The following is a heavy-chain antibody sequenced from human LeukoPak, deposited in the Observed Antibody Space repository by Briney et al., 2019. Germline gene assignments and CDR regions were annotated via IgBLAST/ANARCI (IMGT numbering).Heavy chain of an antibody. CDR1: GFTFDDYA. J-gene: IGHJ3*02. CDR2: ISWDGGST. Sequence: GGSLRLSCAASGFTFDDYAMHWVRQAPGKGLEWVSLISWDGGSTYYADSVKGRFTISRDNSKNSLYLQMNSLRAEDTALYYCAKIPSWSSWYPGAFDIWGQGTMVTVSS. D-gene: IGHD6-13*01. V-gene: IGHV3-43D*03. CDR3: AKIPSWSSWYPGAFDI.